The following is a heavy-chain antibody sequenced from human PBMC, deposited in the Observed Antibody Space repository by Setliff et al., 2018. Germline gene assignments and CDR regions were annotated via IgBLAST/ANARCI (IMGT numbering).Heavy chain of an antibody. Sequence: SETLSLTCAVYGGSFSGYYWSWIRQPPGKGLEWIGEINHSGSTNYNPSLKSRVTISVDRPKNQFSLKLSSVTAADTGVYYCARIVAGKVSLDYWGQGTLVTVSS. J-gene: IGHJ4*02. CDR2: INHSGST. CDR3: ARIVAGKVSLDY. V-gene: IGHV4-34*01. D-gene: IGHD6-19*01. CDR1: GGSFSGYY.